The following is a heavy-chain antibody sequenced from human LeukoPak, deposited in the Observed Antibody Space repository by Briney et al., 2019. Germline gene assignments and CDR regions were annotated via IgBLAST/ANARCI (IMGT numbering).Heavy chain of an antibody. CDR3: ARGGGARNWFDP. CDR2: IIPIFGTA. D-gene: IGHD1-26*01. CDR1: GYTFTSYG. Sequence: ASVKVSCKASGYTFTSYGISWVRQAPGQGLEWMGGIIPIFGTANYAQKFQGRVTITADESTSTAYVELSSLRSEDTAVYYCARGGGARNWFDPWGQGTLVTVSS. J-gene: IGHJ5*02. V-gene: IGHV1-69*13.